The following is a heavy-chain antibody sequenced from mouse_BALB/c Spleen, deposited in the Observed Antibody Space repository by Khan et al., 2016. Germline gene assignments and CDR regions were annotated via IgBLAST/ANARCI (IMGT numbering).Heavy chain of an antibody. CDR3: ARNYDWAMDY. CDR1: GYTFSSYW. J-gene: IGHJ4*01. D-gene: IGHD2-4*01. CDR2: ILPGSGSN. Sequence: QVQLKQSGAELMKPGASVKISCKATGYTFSSYWIEWVKQRPGHGLEWIGEILPGSGSNNYNQKFTGKATFTADTSSNTAYRQLSSLNSEDSAVYDCARNYDWAMDYWGQGTSVTVSS. V-gene: IGHV1-9*01.